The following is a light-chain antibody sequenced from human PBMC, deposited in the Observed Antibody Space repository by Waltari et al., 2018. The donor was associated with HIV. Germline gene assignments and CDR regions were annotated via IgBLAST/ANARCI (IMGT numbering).Light chain of an antibody. J-gene: IGLJ3*02. CDR1: SSNIGNNY. V-gene: IGLV1-51*01. CDR2: DNN. CDR3: ATWDSSLSGV. Sequence: QSVLTQPPSVSAPPGQKVTISCSGSSSNIGNNYVSWYQQLPGTAPKLLIYDNNKRPSGIPDRFSGSKSGTSATLGITGLQTGDEGDYYCATWDSSLSGVFGGGTKLTVL.